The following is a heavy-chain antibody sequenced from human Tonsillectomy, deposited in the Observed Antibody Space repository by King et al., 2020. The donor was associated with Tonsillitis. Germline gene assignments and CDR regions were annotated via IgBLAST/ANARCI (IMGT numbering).Heavy chain of an antibody. V-gene: IGHV4-34*01. D-gene: IGHD2-15*01. J-gene: IGHJ6*03. Sequence: VQLQQWGAGLLKPSETLSLTCAVYGGSFSGYYWSWIRQPPGKGLEWIGEINHSGSTNYNPSLKSRVTISVDPSKNQFSLKLSSVTAADTAVYYCARERYCSGGSCATGGDYYYYMDVWGKGTTVTVSS. CDR1: GGSFSGYY. CDR2: INHSGST. CDR3: ARERYCSGGSCATGGDYYYYMDV.